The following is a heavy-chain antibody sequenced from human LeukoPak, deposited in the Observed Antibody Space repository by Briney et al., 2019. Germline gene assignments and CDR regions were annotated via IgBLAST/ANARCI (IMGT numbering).Heavy chain of an antibody. Sequence: SETLSPTCAVSGGSISSGGYSWSWIRQPPGKGLEWIGYIYHSGSTYYNPSLKSRVTISVDRSKNQFSLKLSSVTAADTAVYYCARDSGGGYSSFDYWGQGTLVTVSS. D-gene: IGHD2-15*01. J-gene: IGHJ4*02. CDR1: GGSISSGGYS. CDR3: ARDSGGGYSSFDY. CDR2: IYHSGST. V-gene: IGHV4-30-2*01.